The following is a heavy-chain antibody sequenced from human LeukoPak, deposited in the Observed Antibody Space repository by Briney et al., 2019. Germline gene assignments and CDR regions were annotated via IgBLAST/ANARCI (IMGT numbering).Heavy chain of an antibody. CDR3: AREIFSSGSYPDF. V-gene: IGHV3-33*01. CDR1: GFAFNTYA. D-gene: IGHD3-10*01. Sequence: GRSLRLSCAASGFAFNTYAMHWVRQAPGQGLEWVALIWHDGSHKFYSNSVRGQFTISRDNSKNTVSLQMNNLRPEDTAVYYCAREIFSSGSYPDFWGQGTLGTVSS. CDR2: IWHDGSHK. J-gene: IGHJ4*02.